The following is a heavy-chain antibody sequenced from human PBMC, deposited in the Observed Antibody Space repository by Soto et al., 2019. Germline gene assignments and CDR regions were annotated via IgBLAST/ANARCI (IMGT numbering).Heavy chain of an antibody. Sequence: GESLKISCRTSGYKFTSSWIAWVRQMPGKGLEWMGIIFPSDSDTSYSPSFQGQVTISADRSTSTVFLQWASLKASDTAVYFCARKDKSGYFNWFDPWGQGTLVTVSS. CDR1: GYKFTSSW. CDR3: ARKDKSGYFNWFDP. D-gene: IGHD3-22*01. V-gene: IGHV5-51*01. J-gene: IGHJ5*02. CDR2: IFPSDSDT.